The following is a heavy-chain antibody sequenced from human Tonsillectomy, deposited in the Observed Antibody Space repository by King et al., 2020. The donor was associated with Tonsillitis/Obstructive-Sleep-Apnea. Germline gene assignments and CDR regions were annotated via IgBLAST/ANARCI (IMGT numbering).Heavy chain of an antibody. CDR1: GFTFSDHY. D-gene: IGHD6-13*01. CDR3: ARVFPTSSSDAFDI. J-gene: IGHJ3*02. V-gene: IGHV3-72*01. CDR2: TRNKANSYIT. Sequence: VQLVESGGGLVQPGGSLRLSCAASGFTFSDHYMDWVRQAPGKGLEWVGRTRNKANSYITEYAASVKGIFTISRDDSKNSLYLQMNSLKTEDTAVYYCARVFPTSSSDAFDIWGQGTMVTVSS.